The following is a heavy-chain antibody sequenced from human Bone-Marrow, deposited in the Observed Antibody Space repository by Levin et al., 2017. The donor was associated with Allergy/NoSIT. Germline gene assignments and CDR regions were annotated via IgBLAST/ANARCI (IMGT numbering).Heavy chain of an antibody. CDR2: IKSKTDGGAT. D-gene: IGHD2-15*01. CDR1: GFTVTNAW. Sequence: GGSLRLSCAASGFTVTNAWMNWVRQVPGKGLEWVALIKSKTDGGATDYAAPVKGRFTISRDDSKNTLYLQMNSLKTEDTAVYYCTVERSGSFTNWGQGTLVTVSS. CDR3: TVERSGSFTN. J-gene: IGHJ4*02. V-gene: IGHV3-15*07.